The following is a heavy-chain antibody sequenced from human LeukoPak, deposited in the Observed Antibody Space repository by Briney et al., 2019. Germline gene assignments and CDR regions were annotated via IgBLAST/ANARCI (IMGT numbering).Heavy chain of an antibody. CDR3: ARDGASECGGDCYGYFQH. D-gene: IGHD2-21*02. CDR1: GYTFTSYY. CDR2: INPSGGST. V-gene: IGHV1-46*01. J-gene: IGHJ1*01. Sequence: GASVKVSCKASGYTFTSYYMHWVRQAPGQGLEWMGIINPSGGSTSYAQKFQGRVTMTRDTSTSTVYMELSSLRSEDTAVYYCARDGASECGGDCYGYFQHWGQGTLVTVSS.